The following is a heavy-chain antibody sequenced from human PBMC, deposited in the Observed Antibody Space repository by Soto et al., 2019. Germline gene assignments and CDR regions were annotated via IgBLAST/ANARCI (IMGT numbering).Heavy chain of an antibody. J-gene: IGHJ4*02. V-gene: IGHV4-59*01. D-gene: IGHD3-22*01. CDR3: ARDRYDSSGYDY. Sequence: SETLSLTCTVSGGSISSYYWSWIRQPPGKGLEWIGYIYYSGSTNYNPSLKSRATISVDTSKNQFSLKLSSVTAADTAVYYCARDRYDSSGYDYWGQGTLVTVSS. CDR1: GGSISSYY. CDR2: IYYSGST.